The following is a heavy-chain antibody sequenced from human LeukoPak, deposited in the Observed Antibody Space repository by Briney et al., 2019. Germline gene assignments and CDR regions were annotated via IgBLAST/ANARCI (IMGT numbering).Heavy chain of an antibody. Sequence: GGSLRLSCAASGFTFSSCAMSWVRQAPGKGLEWVSAISGSGGSTYYADSVKGRFTISRDDSKNTLYLQMSGLRAEDTAVYYCARDGGSGWSSAFFDYWGQGTLVTVSS. V-gene: IGHV3-23*01. CDR1: GFTFSSCA. CDR3: ARDGGSGWSSAFFDY. D-gene: IGHD6-19*01. J-gene: IGHJ4*02. CDR2: ISGSGGST.